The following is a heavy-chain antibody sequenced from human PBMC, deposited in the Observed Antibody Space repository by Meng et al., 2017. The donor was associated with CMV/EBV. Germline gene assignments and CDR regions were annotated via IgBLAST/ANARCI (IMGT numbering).Heavy chain of an antibody. J-gene: IGHJ4*02. CDR2: IYTGGIT. V-gene: IGHV3-66*02. D-gene: IGHD2-2*01. CDR1: GLMVSSNS. CDR3: ARGRSSNYFDY. Sequence: SVAAAGLMVSSNSRGGVRQAPGKGLEWVSVIYTGGITYYADSVRGRFTISRDNSKNTLYLQMNSLRDDDTAVYYCARGRSSNYFDYWGQGTLVTVSS.